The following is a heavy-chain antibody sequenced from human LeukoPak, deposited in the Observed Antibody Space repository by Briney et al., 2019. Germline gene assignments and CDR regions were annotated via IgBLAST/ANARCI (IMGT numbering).Heavy chain of an antibody. CDR2: CRYDGSP. D-gene: IGHD6-19*01. CDR3: VVTQKWLAFDY. Sequence: SESLSLTCAASGGSISGRCWSWIRQPPGKGLEWIANCRYDGSPNYTPSLESRATISLATSKNQFSLRLTSVTAADTAVYYCVVTQKWLAFDYWGQGILVTVSS. J-gene: IGHJ4*02. V-gene: IGHV4-59*08. CDR1: GGSISGRC.